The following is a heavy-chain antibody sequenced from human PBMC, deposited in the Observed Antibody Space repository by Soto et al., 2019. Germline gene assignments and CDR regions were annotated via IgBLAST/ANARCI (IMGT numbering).Heavy chain of an antibody. Sequence: ASVKVSCKASGGTFSSYAISWVRQAPGQGLEWMGGIIPIFGTANYAQKFQGRVTITADESTSTAYMELSSLRSEDTAVYYCARYCSSTSCNNWLDPWGQGTLVTVSS. CDR1: GGTFSSYA. CDR3: ARYCSSTSCNNWLDP. J-gene: IGHJ5*02. V-gene: IGHV1-69*13. D-gene: IGHD2-2*01. CDR2: IIPIFGTA.